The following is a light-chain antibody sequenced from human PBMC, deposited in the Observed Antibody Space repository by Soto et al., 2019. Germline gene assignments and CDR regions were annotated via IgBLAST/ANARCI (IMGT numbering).Light chain of an antibody. Sequence: ETALTQSPSMLSLSPGERATLSCRASQNVRSSSLAWYQQKPGQAPRLLIYAASTRVTGIADRLSGSGSGTVFALTMCRLEAEDFGGYHCQRYGDSITFGGGTTVAIK. V-gene: IGKV3-20*01. CDR3: QRYGDSIT. CDR1: QNVRSSS. J-gene: IGKJ4*01. CDR2: AAS.